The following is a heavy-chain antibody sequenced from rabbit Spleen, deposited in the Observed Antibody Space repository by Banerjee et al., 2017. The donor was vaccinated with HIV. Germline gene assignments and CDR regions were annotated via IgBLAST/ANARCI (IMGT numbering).Heavy chain of an antibody. J-gene: IGHJ4*01. CDR3: ARTFGAGSSGYHYNL. D-gene: IGHD4-2*01. Sequence: QEQLVESGGGLVQPEGSLTLTCTASGFSFSSSYWMSWVRQAPGKGLEWIGCIYTGDGSTYYASWVNGRFTITRSTSLNTMDLKMTSLTAADTATYFCARTFGAGSSGYHYNLWGPGTLVTVS. CDR1: GFSFSSSYW. V-gene: IGHV1S47*01. CDR2: IYTGDGST.